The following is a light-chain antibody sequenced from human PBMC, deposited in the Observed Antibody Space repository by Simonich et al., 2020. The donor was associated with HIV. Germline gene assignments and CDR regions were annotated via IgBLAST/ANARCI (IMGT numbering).Light chain of an antibody. Sequence: DIVMTQSPDSLAVSLGERATINCKSSQSLLYTSNNKNYLDWYQQKPGSPPKLLIYWASTRESWVPDRFSGSGSGTDFTLTISSLQAEDVAVYYCQQYYSTPYTFGQGTKLEIK. J-gene: IGKJ2*01. CDR1: QSLLYTSNNKNY. V-gene: IGKV4-1*01. CDR2: WAS. CDR3: QQYYSTPYT.